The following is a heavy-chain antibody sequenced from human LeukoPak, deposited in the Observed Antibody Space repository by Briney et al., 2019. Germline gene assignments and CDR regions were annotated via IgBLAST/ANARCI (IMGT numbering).Heavy chain of an antibody. CDR3: AKERQTGHYFTSDY. V-gene: IGHV3-23*01. CDR2: INSRGYT. Sequence: PGGSLRLSCAASGFTFSNYTMSWVRQAPGEGLEWLSAINSRGYTYYTGSVKGRFTISRDNSENMLYLQMDSLTVDDTAIYFCAKERQTGHYFTSDYWGQGTLVTVSS. CDR1: GFTFSNYT. D-gene: IGHD1-14*01. J-gene: IGHJ4*02.